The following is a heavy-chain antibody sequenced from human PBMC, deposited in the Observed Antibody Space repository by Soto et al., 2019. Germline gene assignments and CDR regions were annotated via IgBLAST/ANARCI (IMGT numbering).Heavy chain of an antibody. J-gene: IGHJ3*02. CDR2: IIPILGIA. CDR1: GGTFSSYT. CDR3: ASLGIAVAIDAFDI. D-gene: IGHD6-19*01. V-gene: IGHV1-69*02. Sequence: SVKVSCKASGGTFSSYTISWVRQAPGQGLEWMGRIIPILGIANYAQKFQGRVTITADKSTSTAYMELSSLRSEDTAVYYCASLGIAVAIDAFDIWGQGTMVTVAS.